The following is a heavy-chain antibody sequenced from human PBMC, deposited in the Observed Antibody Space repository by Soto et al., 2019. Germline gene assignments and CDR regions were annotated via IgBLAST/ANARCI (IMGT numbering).Heavy chain of an antibody. Sequence: PGGSLRLSCAASGFTVSSNYMSWVRQAPGKGLEWASVIYSGGSTYYADSVKGRFTISRHNSKNTLYLQMNSLRAEDTAVYYCASGESPEDGFFFWSGYHPDAIDFRGPGLMVT. V-gene: IGHV3-53*04. CDR3: ASGESPEDGFFFWSGYHPDAIDF. J-gene: IGHJ3*01. D-gene: IGHD3-3*01. CDR1: GFTVSSNY. CDR2: IYSGGST.